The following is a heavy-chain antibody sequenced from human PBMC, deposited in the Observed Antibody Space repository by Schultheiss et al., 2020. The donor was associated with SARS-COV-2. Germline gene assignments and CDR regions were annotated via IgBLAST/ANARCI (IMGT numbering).Heavy chain of an antibody. CDR2: INPNSGNT. D-gene: IGHD5-24*01. CDR1: GGTFSSYA. CDR3: AREGGSMATTFYYYYGMDV. J-gene: IGHJ6*02. V-gene: IGHV1-8*02. Sequence: ASVKVSCKASGGTFSSYAISWVRQAPGQGLEWMGWINPNSGNTGYAQKFQGRVTMTRNTSISTAYMELSRLRSDDTAVYYCAREGGSMATTFYYYYGMDVWGQGTTVTVSS.